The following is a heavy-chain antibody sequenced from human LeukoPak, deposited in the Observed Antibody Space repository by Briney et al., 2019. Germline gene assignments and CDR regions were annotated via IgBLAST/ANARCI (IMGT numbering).Heavy chain of an antibody. CDR3: ARGGLPGIAVAGPDY. V-gene: IGHV3-13*01. J-gene: IGHJ4*02. CDR2: IGTAGDT. D-gene: IGHD6-19*01. CDR1: GFTFSSHD. Sequence: GGSLRLSCAASGFTFSSHDMHWVRQATGKGLEWVSAIGTAGDTYYPGSVKGRFTISRENAKNSLYLQMNSLRAGDTAVYYCARGGLPGIAVAGPDYWGQGTLVTVSS.